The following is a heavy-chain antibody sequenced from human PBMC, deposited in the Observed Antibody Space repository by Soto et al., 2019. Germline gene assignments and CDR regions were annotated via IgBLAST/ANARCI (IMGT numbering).Heavy chain of an antibody. CDR1: GGSLSRGDYS. J-gene: IGHJ5*01. CDR2: IYHSGST. CDR3: ARGQIDYYDSSGFSPWCDP. D-gene: IGHD3-22*01. Sequence: TLSLTCSVSGGSLSRGDYSWRWIRPPPGKGVEWIWYIYHSGSTYYNPSLKSRVAISVDRSKNQFSLKLSSVTAADTAVYYCARGQIDYYDSSGFSPWCDPWGQGTRVTVSA. V-gene: IGHV4-30-2*01.